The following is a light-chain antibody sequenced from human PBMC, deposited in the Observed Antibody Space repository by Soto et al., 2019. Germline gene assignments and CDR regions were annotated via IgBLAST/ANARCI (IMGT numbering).Light chain of an antibody. CDR3: HKYNHAPT. J-gene: IGKJ4*01. CDR2: ATS. V-gene: IGKV1-27*01. Sequence: DIQLTQSPSSLSASVGDRVTITCRASQAISSSVAWYQQKPGKVPELLIYATSTLQSGAPSRFSGSASGTDFTLAISSLQPDDVATYSGHKYNHAPTFGGGTKVEIK. CDR1: QAISSS.